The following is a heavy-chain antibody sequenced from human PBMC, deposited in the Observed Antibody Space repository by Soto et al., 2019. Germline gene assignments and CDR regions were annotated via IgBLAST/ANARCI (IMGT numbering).Heavy chain of an antibody. V-gene: IGHV2-70*01. CDR1: GFSLSTNGMC. CDR3: ARLTSSTGTRNYFYYGMDV. D-gene: IGHD1-7*01. J-gene: IGHJ6*02. CDR2: IDWDDDK. Sequence: SGPTLVNPTQTLTLTCTFSGFSLSTNGMCVSWFRQSPGKALEWLALIDWDDDKYYSTSLKTRLTISKDTKNQVVLTMTNMDPVDTATFYCARLTSSTGTRNYFYYGMDVWGQGTTVTVSS.